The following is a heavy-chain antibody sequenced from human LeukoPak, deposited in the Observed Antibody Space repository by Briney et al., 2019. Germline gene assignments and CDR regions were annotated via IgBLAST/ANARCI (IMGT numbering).Heavy chain of an antibody. V-gene: IGHV3-15*01. Sequence: PGGSLRLSCAASGFTFSNAWMSWVRQAPGKGLEWVGRIKSKTDGGTTDYAAPVKGRFTISRDDSKNTLYLQMNSLKTEDTAVYYCTGRYQLLHAFDIWGQGTMVTVSS. J-gene: IGHJ3*02. D-gene: IGHD2-2*01. CDR1: GFTFSNAW. CDR3: TGRYQLLHAFDI. CDR2: IKSKTDGGTT.